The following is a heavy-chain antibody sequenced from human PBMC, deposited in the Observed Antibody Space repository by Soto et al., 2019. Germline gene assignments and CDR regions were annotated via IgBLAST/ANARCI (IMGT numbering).Heavy chain of an antibody. CDR1: GFNLSHPW. CDR3: TTGIYYDILTGYHDVAY. J-gene: IGHJ4*02. Sequence: PGGSLRLSCAASGFNLSHPWMTWVRQAAGKGLQWVGRIKSETDGGTADYAAPVKGRFTISRDDSKNTVYLQMNRLKSEDTAVYYCTTGIYYDILTGYHDVAYWGQGTLVTVSS. D-gene: IGHD3-9*01. CDR2: IKSETDGGTA. V-gene: IGHV3-15*01.